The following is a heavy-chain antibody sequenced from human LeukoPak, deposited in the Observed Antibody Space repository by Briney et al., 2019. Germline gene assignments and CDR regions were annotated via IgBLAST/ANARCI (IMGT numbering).Heavy chain of an antibody. CDR3: AREGGTVGADLDPYYFDY. Sequence: PGGSLRLSCAASGFTFSSYGMHWVRQAPGKGLEWVAVISYDGSNKYYADSVKGRFTISRDNSKNTLYLQMNSLRAEDTAVYYCAREGGTVGADLDPYYFDYWGQGTLVTVSS. CDR2: ISYDGSNK. V-gene: IGHV3-30*03. CDR1: GFTFSSYG. D-gene: IGHD1-26*01. J-gene: IGHJ4*02.